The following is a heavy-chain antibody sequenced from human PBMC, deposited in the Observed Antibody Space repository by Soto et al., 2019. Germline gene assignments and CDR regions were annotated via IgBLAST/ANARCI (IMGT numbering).Heavy chain of an antibody. V-gene: IGHV1-69*01. CDR3: ARESQQYADAFDI. CDR2: IIPIIGRT. J-gene: IGHJ3*02. Sequence: QVQLVQSGAEVKKPGSSVKVSCKASGGTFSSYAISWVRQAPGQGLEWMGGIIPIIGRTNYEQKFQGRVTITADESSSTAYMERSSLGSEDTDVYYSARESQQYADAFDIWGQGTMVTVSS. CDR1: GGTFSSYA.